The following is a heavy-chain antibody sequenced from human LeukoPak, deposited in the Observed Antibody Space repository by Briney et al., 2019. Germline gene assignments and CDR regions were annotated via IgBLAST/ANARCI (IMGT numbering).Heavy chain of an antibody. D-gene: IGHD2-21*02. CDR1: GYGFTSYW. Sequence: GESLKISCKGSGYGFTSYWIGWVRQMPGKGLEWMGIVYPGDSDTRYSPSFQGQVTISADKSISTAYLQWSSLKASDTAMYYCARAYCGGDCYWSYYFDYWGQGTLVTVSS. J-gene: IGHJ4*02. V-gene: IGHV5-51*01. CDR2: VYPGDSDT. CDR3: ARAYCGGDCYWSYYFDY.